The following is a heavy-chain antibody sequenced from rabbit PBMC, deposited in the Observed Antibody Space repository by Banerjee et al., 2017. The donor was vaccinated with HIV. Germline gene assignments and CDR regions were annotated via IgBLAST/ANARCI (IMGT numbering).Heavy chain of an antibody. D-gene: IGHD4-1*01. CDR2: IYPDYGTA. CDR1: GFSFSNKYV. V-gene: IGHV1S45*01. Sequence: QEQLEESGGDLVKPEGSLTLTCTASGFSFSNKYVMCWVRQAPGKGLEWIAYIYPDYGTADYASWVNGRFTISVDNAQNTVYLQMTSLTGADTATYFCARDLAGVIGWNFNLWGPGTLVTVS. CDR3: ARDLAGVIGWNFNL. J-gene: IGHJ4*01.